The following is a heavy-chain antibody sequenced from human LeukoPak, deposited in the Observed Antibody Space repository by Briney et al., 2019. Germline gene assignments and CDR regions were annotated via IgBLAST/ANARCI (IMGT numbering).Heavy chain of an antibody. CDR3: AKPAGSRFLEWLIDY. J-gene: IGHJ4*02. CDR1: GFTFTNYA. V-gene: IGHV3-23*01. D-gene: IGHD3-3*01. Sequence: GGSLRLSCAASGFTFTNYAMSWVRQAPGKGLEWVSGMSGRGVSTYYADSVKGRFTISRDNSKNTLYLQMNSLRAEDTAVYYCAKPAGSRFLEWLIDYWGQGTLVTVSS. CDR2: MSGRGVST.